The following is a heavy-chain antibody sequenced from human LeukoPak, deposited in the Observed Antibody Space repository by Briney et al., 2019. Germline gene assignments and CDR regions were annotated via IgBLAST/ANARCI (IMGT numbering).Heavy chain of an antibody. CDR1: GGSFSGYY. D-gene: IGHD3-22*01. CDR2: IYYSGST. V-gene: IGHV4-34*09. Sequence: PSETLSLTCAVYGGSFSGYYWSWIRQPPGKGLEWIGYIYYSGSTYYNPSLKSRVTISVDTSKNQFSLKLSSVTAADTAVYYCARGSHPNYYDSSGYIDAFDIWGQGTMVTVSS. CDR3: ARGSHPNYYDSSGYIDAFDI. J-gene: IGHJ3*02.